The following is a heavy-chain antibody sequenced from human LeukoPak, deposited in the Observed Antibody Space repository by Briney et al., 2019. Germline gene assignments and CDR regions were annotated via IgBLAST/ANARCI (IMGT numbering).Heavy chain of an antibody. CDR1: PGSISSGGYY. D-gene: IGHD2-15*01. CDR3: ARSLSAFYMDV. J-gene: IGHJ6*03. Sequence: SETLSLTCTLSPGSISSGGYYWTWIRQPPGQGLEWIGYIYYSGSTYYNPSLKSRVTMSLDASINHFSLKLSSVTAADTAVYYCARSLSAFYMDVWGKGTTVTVSS. CDR2: IYYSGST. V-gene: IGHV4-31*03.